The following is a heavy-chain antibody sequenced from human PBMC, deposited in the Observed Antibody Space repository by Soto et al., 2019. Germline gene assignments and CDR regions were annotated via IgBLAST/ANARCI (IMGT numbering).Heavy chain of an antibody. J-gene: IGHJ6*02. CDR3: ARYYYDSSGYYYTYYYYYGMDV. CDR1: GYTFTSYG. Sequence: QVQLVQSGAEVKKPGASVKVSCKASGYTFTSYGISWVRQAPGQGLEWMGWISAYNGNTNYAQKLQGRVTMTTDTSTSTAYMELRRLRSDDTAVYYCARYYYDSSGYYYTYYYYYGMDVWGQGTTVTVSS. V-gene: IGHV1-18*01. D-gene: IGHD3-22*01. CDR2: ISAYNGNT.